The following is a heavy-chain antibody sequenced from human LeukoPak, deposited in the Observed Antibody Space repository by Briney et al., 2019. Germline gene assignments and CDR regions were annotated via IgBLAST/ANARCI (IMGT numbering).Heavy chain of an antibody. V-gene: IGHV3-15*07. D-gene: IGHD5-12*01. J-gene: IGHJ4*02. CDR1: GFTFSKAW. CDR2: IKSKTDGGTT. CDR3: TTPKYSGYDFYF. Sequence: GGSLRLSCAASGFTFSKAWMYWVRQAPGKGLEWVGRIKSKTDGGTTDYAAPVKGRFTISRDDSKNTLFLQMNSLKTEDTATYYCTTPKYSGYDFYFWGQGTLVTVSS.